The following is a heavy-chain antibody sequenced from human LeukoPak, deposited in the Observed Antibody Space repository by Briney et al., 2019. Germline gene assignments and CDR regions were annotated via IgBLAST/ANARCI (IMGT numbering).Heavy chain of an antibody. CDR2: ASGSVAST. CDR1: EFTFNNFA. J-gene: IGHJ4*02. D-gene: IGHD3-22*01. CDR3: AKDPIYYDSSGYLN. Sequence: GGSLRLSCVASEFTFNNFAINWVRQAPGKGLEWVAAASGSVASTYHADSVRGRFTISRDNAKNSLYLQMNSLRAEDTALYYCAKDPIYYDSSGYLNWGQGTLVTVSS. V-gene: IGHV3-23*01.